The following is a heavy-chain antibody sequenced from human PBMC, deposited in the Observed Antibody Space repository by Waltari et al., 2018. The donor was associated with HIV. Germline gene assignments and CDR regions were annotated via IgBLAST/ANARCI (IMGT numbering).Heavy chain of an antibody. CDR1: GYTFTSYA. J-gene: IGHJ4*02. CDR3: AREKGHREGYDY. Sequence: QVQLVQSGAEVKKPGASVKVSCKASGYTFTSYAIHWVRQAPGQRLEWMGWISVGNGNTKYSQKFQGRVTITRDTSASTAYMELSSLRSEDTAVYYCAREKGHREGYDYWGQGILVTVSS. D-gene: IGHD6-13*01. V-gene: IGHV1-3*01. CDR2: ISVGNGNT.